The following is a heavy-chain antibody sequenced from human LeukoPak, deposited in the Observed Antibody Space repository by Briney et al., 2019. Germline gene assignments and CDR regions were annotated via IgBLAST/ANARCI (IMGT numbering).Heavy chain of an antibody. J-gene: IGHJ3*02. CDR3: AKPSGGYYLLDAFDI. CDR2: VSSDGNNK. Sequence: GMSLSLSCAASGFTFSSYGMLWVRQAPGKGLDWVALVSSDGNNKFYADSVKGRFTISRDNSKNTLYLQMSSLRAEDTAVYYCAKPSGGYYLLDAFDIWGQGTMVTVSS. CDR1: GFTFSSYG. D-gene: IGHD1-26*01. V-gene: IGHV3-30*18.